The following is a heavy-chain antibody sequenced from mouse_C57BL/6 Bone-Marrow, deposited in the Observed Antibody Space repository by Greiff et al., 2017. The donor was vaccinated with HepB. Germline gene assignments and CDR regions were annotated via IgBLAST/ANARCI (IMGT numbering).Heavy chain of an antibody. Sequence: EVQLVESGGGLVKPGGSLKLSCAASGFTFSSYAMSWVRQTPEKRLEWVATISDGGSYTYYPDNVKGRFTISRDNAKNNLYLQMSHLKSEDTAMYYCARDPPGDYWGQGTSVTVSS. CDR3: ARDPPGDY. CDR1: GFTFSSYA. J-gene: IGHJ4*01. V-gene: IGHV5-4*01. CDR2: ISDGGSYT.